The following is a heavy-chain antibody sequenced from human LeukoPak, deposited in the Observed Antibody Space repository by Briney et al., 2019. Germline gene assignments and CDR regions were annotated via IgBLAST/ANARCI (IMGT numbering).Heavy chain of an antibody. V-gene: IGHV4-39*01. Sequence: SETLSLTCTVSGGSISSSSYYWGWIRQPPGKGLEWIGSIYYSGSTYYNPSLKSRVTISVDTSKNQFSLKLSSVTAADTAVYYCASNHIVGARDAFDIWGQGTMVTVSS. D-gene: IGHD1-26*01. CDR3: ASNHIVGARDAFDI. CDR1: GGSISSSSYY. CDR2: IYYSGST. J-gene: IGHJ3*02.